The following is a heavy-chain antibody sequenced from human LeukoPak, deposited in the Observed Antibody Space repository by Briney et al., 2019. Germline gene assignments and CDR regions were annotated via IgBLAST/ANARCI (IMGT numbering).Heavy chain of an antibody. J-gene: IGHJ4*02. D-gene: IGHD6-19*01. CDR3: ARTYSGWPLDY. CDR1: GGSISSGSYY. Sequence: PSQTLSLTCTVSGGSISSGSYYWSWIRQPAGKGLEWIGRIYTSGSTNYNPSLKSRVTISVDTSKNQFSLKLSSVTAADTAMYYCARTYSGWPLDYWGQGTLVTVSS. V-gene: IGHV4-61*02. CDR2: IYTSGST.